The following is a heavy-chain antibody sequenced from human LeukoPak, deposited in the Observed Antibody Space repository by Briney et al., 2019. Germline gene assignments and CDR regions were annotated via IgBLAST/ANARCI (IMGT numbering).Heavy chain of an antibody. D-gene: IGHD6-19*01. J-gene: IGHJ5*02. CDR3: AEAREIAVAGSLDP. Sequence: GGSLRLSCAPSGFTFDDYAMHWVRQAPGKGLEWVSGISWNSGSIGYADSVKGRFTISRDNAKNSLYLQMNSLRAEDTALYYCAEAREIAVAGSLDPWGQGTLVTVSS. CDR2: ISWNSGSI. V-gene: IGHV3-9*01. CDR1: GFTFDDYA.